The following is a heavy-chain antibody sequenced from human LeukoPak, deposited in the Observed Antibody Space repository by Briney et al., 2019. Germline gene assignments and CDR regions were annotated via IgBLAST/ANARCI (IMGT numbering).Heavy chain of an antibody. V-gene: IGHV3-21*01. D-gene: IGHD1-26*01. Sequence: GGSLRLSCAASGFTFSSYSMNWVRQAPGKGLEWVSSISSSSSYIYYADSVKGRFTISRDNAKNSLYLQMNSLRAEDTAVHYCASSIVGAPPGDYWGQGTLVTVSS. CDR1: GFTFSSYS. CDR3: ASSIVGAPPGDY. J-gene: IGHJ4*02. CDR2: ISSSSSYI.